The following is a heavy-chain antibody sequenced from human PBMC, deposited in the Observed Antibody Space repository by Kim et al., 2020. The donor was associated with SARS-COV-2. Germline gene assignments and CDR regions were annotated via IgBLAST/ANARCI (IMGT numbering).Heavy chain of an antibody. CDR1: GGSFSGYY. V-gene: IGHV4-34*01. CDR3: ARGGRYSSGSLPDY. D-gene: IGHD6-19*01. CDR2: INHSGST. J-gene: IGHJ4*02. Sequence: SETLSLTCAVYGGSFSGYYWSWIRQPPGKGLEWIGEINHSGSTNYNPSLKSRVTISVDTSKNQFSLKLSSVTAADTAVYYCARGGRYSSGSLPDYWGQGTLVTVSS.